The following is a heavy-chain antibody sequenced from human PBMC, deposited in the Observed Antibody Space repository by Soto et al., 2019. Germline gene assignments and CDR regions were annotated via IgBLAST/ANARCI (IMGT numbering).Heavy chain of an antibody. Sequence: SVKVSCKASGGTFSRHAISWVRQAPGQGLEWMGGIIPMFGTANHAQKFQGRVTIIADESTSTAYMELSSLRSEDAAIYYCARGWGYDSSDYYYAYWGQGTVVTVSS. D-gene: IGHD3-22*01. CDR3: ARGWGYDSSDYYYAY. J-gene: IGHJ4*02. CDR1: GGTFSRHA. CDR2: IIPMFGTA. V-gene: IGHV1-69*13.